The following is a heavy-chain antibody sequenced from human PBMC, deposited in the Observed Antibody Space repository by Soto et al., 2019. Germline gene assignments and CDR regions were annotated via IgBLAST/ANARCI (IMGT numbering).Heavy chain of an antibody. J-gene: IGHJ6*02. CDR3: PSPYYYGMDV. V-gene: IGHV1-8*01. Sequence: GASVKVSCKASGYTFSSYDINWGRQAMGQGLEWMEWLNPNSANPGYAQKFRGRGTLTRNTPISPAYMERRSLKSEHRAGYSAPSPYYYGMDVWGQGTTVTVSS. CDR1: GYTFSSYD. CDR2: LNPNSANP.